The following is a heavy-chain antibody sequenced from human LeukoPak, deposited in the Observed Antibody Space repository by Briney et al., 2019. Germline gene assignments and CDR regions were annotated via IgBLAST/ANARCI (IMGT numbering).Heavy chain of an antibody. Sequence: ASLKVSCKASGYTFTGYYMHWVRQAPGQGLEWMGWINPNSGGTNYAQKFQGRVTMTRDTSISTAYMELSRLRSDDTAVYYCASSVAGTPLDFYYYFGMDVWGQGTTVTVSS. D-gene: IGHD6-19*01. CDR3: ASSVAGTPLDFYYYFGMDV. CDR1: GYTFTGYY. CDR2: INPNSGGT. J-gene: IGHJ6*02. V-gene: IGHV1-2*02.